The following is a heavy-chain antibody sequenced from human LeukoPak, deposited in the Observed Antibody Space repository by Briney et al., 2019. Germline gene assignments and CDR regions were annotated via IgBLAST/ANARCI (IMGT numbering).Heavy chain of an antibody. Sequence: GSLRLSCAASGFTVSGTYMSWIRQPPGKGLEWIGEINHSGSTNYNPSLKCRVTISVDTSKNQFSLKLSSVTAADTAVYYCASSVGGTSDAFDIWGQGTMVTVSS. D-gene: IGHD2-2*01. V-gene: IGHV4-34*01. CDR3: ASSVGGTSDAFDI. J-gene: IGHJ3*02. CDR2: INHSGST. CDR1: GFTVSGTY.